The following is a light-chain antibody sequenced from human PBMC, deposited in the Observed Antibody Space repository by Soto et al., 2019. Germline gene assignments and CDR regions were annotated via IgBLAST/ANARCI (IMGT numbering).Light chain of an antibody. CDR2: AND. J-gene: IGLJ1*01. Sequence: QSVLTQPPSVSAAPGQRVTIPCSGSNINIGDNHVSWYQHLQGTAPKVVVYANDRRPSDLPGRFSSSKSGTSAKLDITGLQTGDEAVYYCGTWDDSLFIFVFGPGTKVTVL. CDR1: NINIGDNH. CDR3: GTWDDSLFIFV. V-gene: IGLV1-51*01.